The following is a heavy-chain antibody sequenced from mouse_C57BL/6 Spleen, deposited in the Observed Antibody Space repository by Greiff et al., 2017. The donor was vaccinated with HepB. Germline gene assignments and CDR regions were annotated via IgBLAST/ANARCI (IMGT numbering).Heavy chain of an antibody. J-gene: IGHJ2*01. CDR2: IYPGSGST. CDR3: ARWDYYGSSYGFDY. D-gene: IGHD1-1*01. Sequence: QVQLQQPGAELVKPGASVKMSCKASGYTFTSYWITWVKQRPGQGLEWIGDIYPGSGSTNYNEKFKSKATLTVDTSSSTADMQLSSLTSEDSAVYYSARWDYYGSSYGFDYWGQGTTLTVSS. CDR1: GYTFTSYW. V-gene: IGHV1-55*01.